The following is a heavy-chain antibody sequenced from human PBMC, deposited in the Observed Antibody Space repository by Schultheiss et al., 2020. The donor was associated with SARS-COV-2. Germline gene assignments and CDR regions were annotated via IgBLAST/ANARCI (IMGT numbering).Heavy chain of an antibody. V-gene: IGHV4-30-4*01. CDR3: ARGGVRGGYFDY. J-gene: IGHJ4*02. CDR2: IYYSGST. CDR1: GGSFSGYY. Sequence: SETLSLTCAVYGGSFSGYYWSWIRQPPGKGLEWIGYIYYSGSTYYNPSLKSRVTISVDTSKNQFSLKLSSVTAADTAVYYCARGGVRGGYFDYWGQGTLVTVSS. D-gene: IGHD3-10*01.